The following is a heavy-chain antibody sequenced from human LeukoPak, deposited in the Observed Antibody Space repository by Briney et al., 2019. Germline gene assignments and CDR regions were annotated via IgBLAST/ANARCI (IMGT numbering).Heavy chain of an antibody. CDR3: SSLAMIRGVMPFDY. J-gene: IGHJ4*02. Sequence: GGSLRLSCAASGFTFSDAWMSWVRQAPGKGLEWVGRIKSKTDGGTIDYAAPVKGRFTISRDDSKNTLYLQMNSLESEDTAVYYCSSLAMIRGVMPFDYWGQGTLVTVSS. V-gene: IGHV3-15*01. D-gene: IGHD3-10*01. CDR1: GFTFSDAW. CDR2: IKSKTDGGTI.